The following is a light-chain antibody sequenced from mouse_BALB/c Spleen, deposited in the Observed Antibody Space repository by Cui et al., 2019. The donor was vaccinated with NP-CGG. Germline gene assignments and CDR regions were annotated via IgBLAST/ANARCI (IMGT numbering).Light chain of an antibody. J-gene: IGLJ1*01. CDR1: TGAVTTSNY. CDR2: GTN. V-gene: IGLV1*01. Sequence: AVLNQESAITTSPGETVTLTCRSSTGAVTTSNYANWVQEKPDHLFTGLIGGTNNRAPGVPARFSGSLIGDKAALTITGAQTEDEAIYFCALWYSNHWVFGGGTKLTVL. CDR3: ALWYSNHWV.